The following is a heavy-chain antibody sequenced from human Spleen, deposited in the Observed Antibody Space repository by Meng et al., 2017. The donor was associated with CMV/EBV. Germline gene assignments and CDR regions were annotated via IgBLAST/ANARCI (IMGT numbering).Heavy chain of an antibody. J-gene: IGHJ4*02. D-gene: IGHD1-1*01. CDR2: INPHSGAT. Sequence: SCRASGVIVIGYYLHWVRQAPGQGLEWMGWINPHSGATNYAQKFQDRVTLTRDMSITTAYMDLRSLTSDDTAVYYCVDGTGTYQLDYWGQGTLVTVSS. V-gene: IGHV1-2*02. CDR1: GVIVIGYY. CDR3: VDGTGTYQLDY.